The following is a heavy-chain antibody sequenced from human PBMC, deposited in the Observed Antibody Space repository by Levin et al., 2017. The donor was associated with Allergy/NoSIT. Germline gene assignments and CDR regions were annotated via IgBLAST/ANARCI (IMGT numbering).Heavy chain of an antibody. CDR2: IIPIFGTT. Sequence: SVKVSCKTSGGTFSSYAISWVRQAPGQGLEWMGGIIPIFGTTNYAQKFQGRVTITADESTNTVYMELSSLRFEDTAVYYCARAPFSVITQHYYYYGMDVWGQGTTVTVSS. J-gene: IGHJ6*02. CDR1: GGTFSSYA. CDR3: ARAPFSVITQHYYYYGMDV. D-gene: IGHD5-24*01. V-gene: IGHV1-69*13.